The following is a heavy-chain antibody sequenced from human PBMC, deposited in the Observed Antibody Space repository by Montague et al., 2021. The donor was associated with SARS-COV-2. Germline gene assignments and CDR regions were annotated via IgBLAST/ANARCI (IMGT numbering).Heavy chain of an antibody. CDR2: MSYSGSA. J-gene: IGHJ3*01. V-gene: IGHV4-59*01. CDR1: GATISSDY. D-gene: IGHD3-22*01. Sequence: SETLSLTCTVSGATISSDYWSWIRQSPGKGLEWIGYMSYSGSATYNPSLESRVAISRDTSKNQFSLTLIPATAADTAIYYCARTSDPSIFDSTDYYDAFDVWGQGTTVIVSS. CDR3: ARTSDPSIFDSTDYYDAFDV.